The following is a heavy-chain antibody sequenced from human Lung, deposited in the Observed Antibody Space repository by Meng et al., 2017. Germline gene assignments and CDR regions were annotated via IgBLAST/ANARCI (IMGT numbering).Heavy chain of an antibody. J-gene: IGHJ4*02. V-gene: IGHV3-23*01. CDR3: VRRIEYSSSSGY. Sequence: EVQLLESGGGLVQPGGSRRLSCVASGFTFSSYAMTWVRQAPGKGLEWVSSISGSGGSTYYADSVRGRFTISRDNSKNTVYLQMNSLRAEDTAIYYCVRRIEYSSSSGYWGQGTLVTVSS. D-gene: IGHD6-6*01. CDR1: GFTFSSYA. CDR2: ISGSGGST.